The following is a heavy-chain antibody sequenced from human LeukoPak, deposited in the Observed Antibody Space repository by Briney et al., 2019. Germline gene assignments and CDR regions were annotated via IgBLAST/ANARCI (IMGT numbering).Heavy chain of an antibody. Sequence: GGSLRLSCAASGFTFRSYWMSWVRQAPGKGLEWVANIKQDGSEKNYADSVKGRITISRDNAKNSLYLQMDSLRVEDTAVYYCARKGGRNDAFDIWGQGTMVTVSS. CDR2: IKQDGSEK. CDR1: GFTFRSYW. J-gene: IGHJ3*02. V-gene: IGHV3-7*01. CDR3: ARKGGRNDAFDI. D-gene: IGHD1-14*01.